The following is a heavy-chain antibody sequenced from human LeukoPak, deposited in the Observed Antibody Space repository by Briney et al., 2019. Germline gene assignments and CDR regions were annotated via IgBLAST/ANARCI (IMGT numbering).Heavy chain of an antibody. CDR3: AKERGPTTWLDY. J-gene: IGHJ4*02. V-gene: IGHV3-30*18. CDR1: GFTFSSYG. CDR2: ISYDGSKK. Sequence: GRSLRLSCGASGFTFSSYGMHWVRQAPGKGLEWVAVISYDGSKKYYGDSVKGRFTISRDNSENRLYLQLNSLRPEDTAVYYCAKERGPTTWLDYWGQGILVTVSS. D-gene: IGHD2-2*01.